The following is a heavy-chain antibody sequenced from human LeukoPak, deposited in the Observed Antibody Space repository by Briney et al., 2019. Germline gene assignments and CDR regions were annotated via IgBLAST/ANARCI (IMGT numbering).Heavy chain of an antibody. CDR1: GFTFSSYA. CDR2: ISSNGGST. CDR3: VKSERGWLRLGDAFDI. Sequence: GGSLRLSRSASGFTFSSYAMHWVRQAPGKGLEYVSGISSNGGSTYYADSVKGRFTISRDNSKNTLYPQMSSLRAEDTAVYYCVKSERGWLRLGDAFDIWGQGTMVTVSS. V-gene: IGHV3-64D*06. J-gene: IGHJ3*02. D-gene: IGHD5-12*01.